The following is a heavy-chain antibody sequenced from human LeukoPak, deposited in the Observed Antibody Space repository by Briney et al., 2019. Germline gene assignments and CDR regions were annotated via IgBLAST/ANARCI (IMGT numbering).Heavy chain of an antibody. CDR2: ISSSGSGSNI. CDR3: ARVGHLVDIRHFQYFQH. CDR1: GLTLSNYD. J-gene: IGHJ1*01. V-gene: IGHV3-48*03. Sequence: GGSLRLSCGGSGLTLSNYDMNWVRQAPGKGLEWVSYISSSGSGSNIYYADSVKGRFTISRDNAKNSLYLQMNSLRAEDTAVYYCARVGHLVDIRHFQYFQHWGQGTLVTVSS. D-gene: IGHD6-6*01.